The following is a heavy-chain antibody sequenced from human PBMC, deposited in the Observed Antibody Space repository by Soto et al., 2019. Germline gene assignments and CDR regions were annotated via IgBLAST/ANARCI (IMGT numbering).Heavy chain of an antibody. D-gene: IGHD3-10*01. CDR1: GGSISSGGYY. Sequence: TLSLTCTVSGGSISSGGYYWSWIRQHPGKGLEWIGYIYYSGSTYYNPSLKSRVTISVDTSKNQFSLKLSSVTAADTAVYYCARESMVRGVILLDPWGQGTLVTVSS. CDR3: ARESMVRGVILLDP. CDR2: IYYSGST. V-gene: IGHV4-31*03. J-gene: IGHJ5*02.